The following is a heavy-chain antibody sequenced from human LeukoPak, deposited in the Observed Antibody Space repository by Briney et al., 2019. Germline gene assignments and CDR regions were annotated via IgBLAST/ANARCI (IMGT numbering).Heavy chain of an antibody. V-gene: IGHV3-53*01. J-gene: IGHJ4*02. Sequence: SGGSLRLSLAASGFTLSSNYMSWVRQAPGKGLEVVSVIYCGGSTYYAASVKGRFTISRDTSKNPVNLQMNSLRAEDTAVYYCAREAGAQRWYFDYWGQGTLVTVSS. CDR1: GFTLSSNY. CDR3: AREAGAQRWYFDY. D-gene: IGHD2-2*01. CDR2: IYCGGST.